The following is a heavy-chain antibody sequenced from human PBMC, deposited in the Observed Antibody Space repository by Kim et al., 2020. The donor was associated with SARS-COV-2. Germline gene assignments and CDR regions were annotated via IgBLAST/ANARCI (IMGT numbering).Heavy chain of an antibody. Sequence: YAQKVQRRVTITADESTSTAYMELSSLRSEDTAVYYCARGRGTVAGNTDYWGQGTLVTVSS. CDR3: ARGRGTVAGNTDY. D-gene: IGHD6-19*01. J-gene: IGHJ4*02. V-gene: IGHV1-69*01.